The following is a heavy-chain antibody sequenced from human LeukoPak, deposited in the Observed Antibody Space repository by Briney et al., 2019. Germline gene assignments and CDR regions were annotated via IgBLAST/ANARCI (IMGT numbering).Heavy chain of an antibody. V-gene: IGHV3-33*01. D-gene: IGHD6-13*01. CDR3: ARDHRLYSSSWYNFG. Sequence: GGSLRLSCAASGFTFSSYGMHWVRQAPGKGLEWVAVIWYDGSNKYYADSVKGRFTVSRDNSKNTLYLQMNSLRAEDTAVYYCARDHRLYSSSWYNFGWGQGTLVTVSS. CDR1: GFTFSSYG. CDR2: IWYDGSNK. J-gene: IGHJ4*02.